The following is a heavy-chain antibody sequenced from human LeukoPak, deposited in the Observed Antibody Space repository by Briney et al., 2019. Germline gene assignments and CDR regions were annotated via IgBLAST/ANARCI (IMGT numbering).Heavy chain of an antibody. CDR2: IRSKANSYAT. CDR3: TRRGPYCSSTSCYSYYYYMDV. J-gene: IGHJ6*03. D-gene: IGHD2-2*01. Sequence: PGGSLRLSCAASGFTFSGPAMHWVRQASGKGLEWVGRIRSKANSYATAYAASVKGRFTISRDDSKNTAYLQMNSLKTEDTAVYYCTRRGPYCSSTSCYSYYYYMDVWGKGTTVTVSS. V-gene: IGHV3-73*01. CDR1: GFTFSGPA.